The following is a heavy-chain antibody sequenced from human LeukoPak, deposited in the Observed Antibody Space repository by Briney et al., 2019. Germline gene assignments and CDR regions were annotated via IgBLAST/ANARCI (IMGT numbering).Heavy chain of an antibody. D-gene: IGHD7-27*01. V-gene: IGHV4-59*01. Sequence: KPSETLSLTCTVSGGSIRSYYWNWIRQPPGKGLEWIGYIYYDGSTNYNPSLKSRVTISLDTSKNQFSMKLNSVTAADTAVYYCARGPWAYFDYWGQGTLVSVSS. CDR2: IYYDGST. CDR1: GGSIRSYY. J-gene: IGHJ4*02. CDR3: ARGPWAYFDY.